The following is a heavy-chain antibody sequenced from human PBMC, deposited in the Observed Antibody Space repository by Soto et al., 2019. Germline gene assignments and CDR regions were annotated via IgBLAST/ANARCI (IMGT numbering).Heavy chain of an antibody. J-gene: IGHJ5*02. D-gene: IGHD7-27*01. CDR3: ARPLGWFDP. CDR2: INHSGST. V-gene: IGHV4-34*01. Sequence: SETLSLTCAVYGGSFSGYYWSWIRQPPGKGLEWIGEINHSGSTNYNPSLKSRVTISVDTSKNQFSPKLSSVTAADTAVYYCARPLGWFDPWGQGTLVTVSS. CDR1: GGSFSGYY.